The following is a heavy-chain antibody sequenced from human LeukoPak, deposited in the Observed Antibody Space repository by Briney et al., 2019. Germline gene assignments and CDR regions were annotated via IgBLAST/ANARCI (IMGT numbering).Heavy chain of an antibody. CDR3: AKDPIRTMVRGVPTGY. CDR1: GFTFSSYG. Sequence: GGSLRLSCAASGFTFSSYGMHWVRQAPGKGLEWVAFIRYDGSNKYYADSVKGRFTISRDNSKNTLYLQMNSLRAEDTAVYYCAKDPIRTMVRGVPTGYWGQGTLATVSS. D-gene: IGHD3-10*01. J-gene: IGHJ4*02. CDR2: IRYDGSNK. V-gene: IGHV3-30*02.